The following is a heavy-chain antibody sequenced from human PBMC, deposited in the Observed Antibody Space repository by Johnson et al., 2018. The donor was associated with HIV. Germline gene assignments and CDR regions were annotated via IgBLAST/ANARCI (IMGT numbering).Heavy chain of an antibody. CDR1: GFTFSSYD. V-gene: IGHV3-30-3*01. Sequence: QVQLVESGGGLVQPGGSLRLSCAASGFTFSSYDMHWVRQAPGKGLEWVAVISYDGSNKYYADSVKGRFTISRDNSKNTLYLQMNSLRAEDTAVYYCAREGVEGAFDIWCQGTMVTDSS. CDR3: AREGVEGAFDI. D-gene: IGHD2-15*01. J-gene: IGHJ3*02. CDR2: ISYDGSNK.